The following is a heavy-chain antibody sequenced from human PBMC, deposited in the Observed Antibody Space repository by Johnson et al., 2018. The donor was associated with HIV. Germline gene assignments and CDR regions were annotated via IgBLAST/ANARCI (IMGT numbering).Heavy chain of an antibody. CDR2: ISNDGSNK. J-gene: IGHJ3*02. CDR3: ARDRAAAGTDALDI. CDR1: GFTFSSYA. V-gene: IGHV3-30*04. D-gene: IGHD6-13*01. Sequence: QVQLVESGGGVVQPGRSLRLSCAASGFTFSSYAMHWVRQAPGKGLEWVTIISNDGSNKYYADSVQGRFTISRDNSKNTLYLQMNSLRAEDTAVYYCARDRAAAGTDALDIWGQGTMVTVSS.